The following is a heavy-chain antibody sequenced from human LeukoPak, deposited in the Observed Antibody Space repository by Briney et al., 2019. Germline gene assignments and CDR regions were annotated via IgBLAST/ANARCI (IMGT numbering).Heavy chain of an antibody. Sequence: QSGGSLRLSCAASGFTISSYSMNWVRQAPGKGLEWVSSISSSSYIYYADSVKGRFTISRDNAKNSLYLQMNSLRAEDTAVYYCARPYYGSGSEHWGQGTLVTVSS. CDR2: ISSSSYI. CDR3: ARPYYGSGSEH. D-gene: IGHD3-10*01. J-gene: IGHJ1*01. CDR1: GFTISSYS. V-gene: IGHV3-21*01.